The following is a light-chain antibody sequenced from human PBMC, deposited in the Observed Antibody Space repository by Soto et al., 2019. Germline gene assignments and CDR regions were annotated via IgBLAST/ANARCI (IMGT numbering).Light chain of an antibody. CDR2: GAF. V-gene: IGKV3-15*01. Sequence: EIVMTQSPPTLSVSPGETATLSCWARQSINSKLAWYHLRPGQAPRLLIYGAFTRANGVPARVRGSGSGSEFTLSITSLQSEHFGVYYGQQYHTWPPITFGRGTKVEIK. CDR3: QQYHTWPPIT. J-gene: IGKJ4*01. CDR1: QSINSK.